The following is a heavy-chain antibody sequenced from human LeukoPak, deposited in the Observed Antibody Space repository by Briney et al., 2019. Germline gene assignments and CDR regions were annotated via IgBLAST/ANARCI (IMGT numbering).Heavy chain of an antibody. D-gene: IGHD1-26*01. V-gene: IGHV1-46*01. CDR1: GYTFIAYF. CDR2: IDPSDGIT. Sequence: ASVKVSCKASGYTFIAYFMHWVRQAPGQGPEWMAIIDPSDGITTYAQKFQGRVTMTRDTSTSTVYMELSSLTSEGTAVYYCARGGGRAYHERRFLDYWGQGTLVTVSS. J-gene: IGHJ4*02. CDR3: ARGGGRAYHERRFLDY.